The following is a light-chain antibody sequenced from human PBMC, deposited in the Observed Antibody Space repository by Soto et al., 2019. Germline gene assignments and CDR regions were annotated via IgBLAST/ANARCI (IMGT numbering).Light chain of an antibody. CDR3: SSFTSSKTWV. Sequence: QSALTQPASVSGSPGQSIAISCTGTSSDVGGYDYVSWFQHHPGRAPKLLIYEVINRPSGVSTRFSGSKSGNTASLTISRLQAEDEADFYCSSFTSSKTWVFGGGTKVTVL. J-gene: IGLJ3*02. CDR1: SSDVGGYDY. CDR2: EVI. V-gene: IGLV2-14*01.